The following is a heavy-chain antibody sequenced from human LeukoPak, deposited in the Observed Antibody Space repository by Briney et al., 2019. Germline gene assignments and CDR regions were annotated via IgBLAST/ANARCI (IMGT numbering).Heavy chain of an antibody. CDR1: GDSVSSNSAA. CDR2: TYYRSKWYN. CDR3: ARGYSTYPYYYYGMDV. J-gene: IGHJ6*02. D-gene: IGHD5-12*01. V-gene: IGHV6-1*01. Sequence: SQTLSLTCAISGDSVSSNSAAWNWIRQSPSRGLEWLGRTYYRSKWYNDYAVSVRSRITINPDTSKNQFSLQLNSVTPEDTAVYYCARGYSTYPYYYYGMDVWGQGTTVTVSS.